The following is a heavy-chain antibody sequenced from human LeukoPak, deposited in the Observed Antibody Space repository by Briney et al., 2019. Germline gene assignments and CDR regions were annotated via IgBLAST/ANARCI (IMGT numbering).Heavy chain of an antibody. J-gene: IGHJ4*02. Sequence: GGSRRLSCAASGFTFSSCGVHWVRQAPGKGLEWVAVIWYDGSNKYYVDSVKGRFTISRDNSKNTLYLQMNSLRAEDTAVYYCAREGYSSAFDYWGQGTLVTVSS. CDR2: IWYDGSNK. CDR3: AREGYSSAFDY. V-gene: IGHV3-33*01. CDR1: GFTFSSCG. D-gene: IGHD6-25*01.